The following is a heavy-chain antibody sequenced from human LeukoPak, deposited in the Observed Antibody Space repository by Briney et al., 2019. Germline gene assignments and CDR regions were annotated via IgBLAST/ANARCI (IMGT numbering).Heavy chain of an antibody. V-gene: IGHV4-59*11. CDR3: TTIKRGNIFGYFDF. CDR1: GGSMTTHH. CDR2: VFDSGRT. D-gene: IGHD5-18*01. Sequence: SETLSLTCTVSGGSMTTHHWNWIRQTPGKGLEWIGYVFDSGRTKENPSLKSRGTLSADTSKNQLSLRLSSVTAADTAVYYCTTIKRGNIFGYFDFWGQGILVTVSS. J-gene: IGHJ4*02.